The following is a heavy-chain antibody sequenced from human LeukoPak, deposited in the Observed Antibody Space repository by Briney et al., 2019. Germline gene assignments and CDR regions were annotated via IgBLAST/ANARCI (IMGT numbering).Heavy chain of an antibody. Sequence: GASVKVSCKASGYTFTSYGISWVRQATGQGLEWMGWMNPNSGNTGYAQKFQGRVTMTRNTSISTAYMELSSLRSEDTAVYYCARAESGWLPRDYWGQGTLVTVSS. CDR3: ARAESGWLPRDY. CDR2: MNPNSGNT. D-gene: IGHD6-19*01. CDR1: GYTFTSYG. J-gene: IGHJ4*02. V-gene: IGHV1-8*02.